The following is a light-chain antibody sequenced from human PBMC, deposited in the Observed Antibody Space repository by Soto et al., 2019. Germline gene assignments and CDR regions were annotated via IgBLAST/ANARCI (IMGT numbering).Light chain of an antibody. Sequence: QSVLTQPPSASGTPGQSVTISCSGSISNVGNNTVNWYQQLPQTAPKLLICTNNQRPSGVSDRFSGSKSGTSASLAISGLQPDDEADYHCAAWDDSLDGLVFGGGTKLTVL. CDR3: AAWDDSLDGLV. CDR2: TNN. V-gene: IGLV1-44*01. J-gene: IGLJ2*01. CDR1: ISNVGNNT.